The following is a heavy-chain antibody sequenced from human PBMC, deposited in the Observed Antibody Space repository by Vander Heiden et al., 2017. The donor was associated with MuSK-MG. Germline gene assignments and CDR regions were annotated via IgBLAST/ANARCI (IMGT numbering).Heavy chain of an antibody. J-gene: IGHJ1*01. D-gene: IGHD3-10*01. CDR1: GYTFSTSW. CDR2: IYPADSET. V-gene: IGHV5-51*01. CDR3: ARRNTGFQH. Sequence: EVQLVQSGAEVKKPGESLKISCKGSGYTFSTSWIGWVRQMPGKGLEWMGIIYPADSETRDSPSFQGQVAISGDKSISTAYMKWSSLKASDTAIYYCARRNTGFQHWGQGTMVTVSS.